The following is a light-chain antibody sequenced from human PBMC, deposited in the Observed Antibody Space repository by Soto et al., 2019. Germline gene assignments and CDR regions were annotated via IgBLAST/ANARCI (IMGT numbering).Light chain of an antibody. V-gene: IGLV1-40*01. CDR2: GNS. CDR1: SSNIGAGYD. CDR3: QSYDSSLSVWV. J-gene: IGLJ3*02. Sequence: VLTQPPSVSGAPGQRVTISCTGSSSNIGAGYDVHWYQQLPGTAPKLLIYGNSNRPSGVPDRFSGSKSGTSASLAITGLQAEDEADYYCQSYDSSLSVWVFGGGTQLTVL.